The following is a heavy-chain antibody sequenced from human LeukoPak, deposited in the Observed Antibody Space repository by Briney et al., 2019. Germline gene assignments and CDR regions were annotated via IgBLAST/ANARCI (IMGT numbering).Heavy chain of an antibody. CDR3: AKIQLWLQAY. CDR2: ISWNSGSI. J-gene: IGHJ4*02. CDR1: GFTFDDYA. V-gene: IGHV3-9*01. D-gene: IGHD5-18*01. Sequence: PGGSLRLSCAASGFTFDDYAMHWVRQAPGKGLEWVSGISWNSGSIGYADSVKGRFTISRDNSKNTLYLQMNSLRAEDTAVYYCAKIQLWLQAYWGQGTLVTVSS.